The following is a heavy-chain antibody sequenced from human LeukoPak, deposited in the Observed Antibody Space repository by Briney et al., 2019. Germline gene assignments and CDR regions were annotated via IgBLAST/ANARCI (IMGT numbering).Heavy chain of an antibody. CDR1: GGSISSGDYY. J-gene: IGHJ4*02. Sequence: SQTLSLTCTVSGGSISSGDYYWSWIRQPPGKVLELIGYIYYSGSTYYNPSLKSRVTISVDTSKNQFSLKPSSVTAADTAVYYCARVDSSGYYYRREFRYWGQGTLVTVSS. D-gene: IGHD3-22*01. V-gene: IGHV4-30-4*01. CDR3: ARVDSSGYYYRREFRY. CDR2: IYYSGST.